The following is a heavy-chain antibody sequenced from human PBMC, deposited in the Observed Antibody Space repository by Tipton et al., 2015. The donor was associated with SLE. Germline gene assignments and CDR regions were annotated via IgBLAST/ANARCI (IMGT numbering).Heavy chain of an antibody. D-gene: IGHD5-18*01. J-gene: IGHJ4*02. V-gene: IGHV4-39*02. CDR2: IYYSGST. CDR1: GGSISSSSYY. Sequence: TLSLTCTVSGGSISSSSYYWGWIRQPPGKGLEWIGSIYYSGSTYYNPSLKSRVTISVDTSKHHFSLKLSSVTAADTAVYYCARGIQLWPFDYWGQGTLVTVSS. CDR3: ARGIQLWPFDY.